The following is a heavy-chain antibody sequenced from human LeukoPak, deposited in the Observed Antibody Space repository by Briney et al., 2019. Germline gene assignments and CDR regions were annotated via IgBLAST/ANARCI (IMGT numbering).Heavy chain of an antibody. CDR1: GFTFSSYG. CDR3: AKDPSVRGVPRYYFDY. J-gene: IGHJ4*02. CDR2: IWYDGSNK. V-gene: IGHV3-33*06. Sequence: GRSLRLSCAASGFTFSSYGMHGVRQAPGKGREGVAVIWYDGSNKYYADSVKGRFTISRDNSKNTLYLQMNSLRAEDTAVYYCAKDPSVRGVPRYYFDYWGQGTLVTVSS. D-gene: IGHD3-10*01.